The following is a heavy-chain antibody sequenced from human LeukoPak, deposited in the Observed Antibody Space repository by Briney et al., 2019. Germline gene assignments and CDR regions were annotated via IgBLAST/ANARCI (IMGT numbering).Heavy chain of an antibody. CDR1: GFTFSSYG. CDR2: ISGSGGST. CDR3: AKTSGRIYYYDSSGLFLGPHDH. Sequence: QPGGTLRLSCAASGFTFSSYGMSWVRQAPGKGLEWVSAISGSGGSTYYADSVKGRFTISRDNSKNTLYLQMNSLRAEDTAVYYCAKTSGRIYYYDSSGLFLGPHDHWGQGTLVTVSS. D-gene: IGHD3-22*01. J-gene: IGHJ4*02. V-gene: IGHV3-23*01.